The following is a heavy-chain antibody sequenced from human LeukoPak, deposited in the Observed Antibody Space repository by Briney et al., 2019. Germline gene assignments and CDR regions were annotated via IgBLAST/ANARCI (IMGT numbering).Heavy chain of an antibody. Sequence: PSETLSLTCTVSGGSISSGSYYWSWIRQPAGKGLEWIGRIYTSGSTNYNPSLKSRVTISVDTSKNQFSLKLSSVTAADTAVYYCASQNGSGTQKFDPWGQGTLVTVSS. CDR2: IYTSGST. J-gene: IGHJ5*02. D-gene: IGHD3-10*01. V-gene: IGHV4-61*02. CDR3: ASQNGSGTQKFDP. CDR1: GGSISSGSYY.